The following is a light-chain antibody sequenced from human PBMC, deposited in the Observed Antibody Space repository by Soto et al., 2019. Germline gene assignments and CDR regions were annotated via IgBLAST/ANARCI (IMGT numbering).Light chain of an antibody. Sequence: QSFLTQPASVSGSPGQSITISCTGTSSDVGGYNYVSWYQQHPGKAPKLMIYDVSNRPSGVSNRFSGSKSGNTASLTISGLQAEDEADYYCSSYTSSSTPWVFGGGTKVTVL. V-gene: IGLV2-14*01. J-gene: IGLJ3*02. CDR3: SSYTSSSTPWV. CDR1: SSDVGGYNY. CDR2: DVS.